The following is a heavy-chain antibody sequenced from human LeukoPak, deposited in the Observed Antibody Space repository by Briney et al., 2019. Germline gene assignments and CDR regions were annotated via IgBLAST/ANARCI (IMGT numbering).Heavy chain of an antibody. D-gene: IGHD3-10*02. CDR3: ARVGVRGVSFDY. Sequence: PGGSLRLSCAASGFTFSSYAMSWIRQAPGKGLEWVSYISSSGSTIYYADSVKGRFTISRDNAKNSLYLQMNSLRAEDTAVYYCARVGVRGVSFDYWGQGTLVTVSS. V-gene: IGHV3-11*01. J-gene: IGHJ4*02. CDR1: GFTFSSYA. CDR2: ISSSGSTI.